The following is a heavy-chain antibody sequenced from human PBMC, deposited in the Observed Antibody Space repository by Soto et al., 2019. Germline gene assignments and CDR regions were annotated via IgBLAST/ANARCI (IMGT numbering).Heavy chain of an antibody. Sequence: QVQLVESGGGMVQPGRSLRLSCAASGFTFSSYGMHWVRQAPGKGLEWVAVISYDGSNKYYADSVKGRFTISRDNSKNTLYLQMNSLRAEDTAVYYCAKGLRFLEWLSNFDYWGQGTLVTVSS. J-gene: IGHJ4*02. CDR1: GFTFSSYG. D-gene: IGHD3-3*01. V-gene: IGHV3-30*18. CDR3: AKGLRFLEWLSNFDY. CDR2: ISYDGSNK.